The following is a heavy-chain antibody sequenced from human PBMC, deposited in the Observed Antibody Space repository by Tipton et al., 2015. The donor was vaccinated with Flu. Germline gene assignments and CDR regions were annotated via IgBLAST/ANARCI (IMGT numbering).Heavy chain of an antibody. CDR3: ARDWYDSSGYYRFDY. CDR2: ISSSSSTI. Sequence: SLRLSCAASGFTFSSYSMNWVRQAPGKGLEWVSYISSSSSTIYYADSVKGRFTISRDNAKNSLYLQMNSLRAEDTAVYYCARDWYDSSGYYRFDYWGQGTLVTVSS. V-gene: IGHV3-48*04. CDR1: GFTFSSYS. J-gene: IGHJ4*02. D-gene: IGHD3-22*01.